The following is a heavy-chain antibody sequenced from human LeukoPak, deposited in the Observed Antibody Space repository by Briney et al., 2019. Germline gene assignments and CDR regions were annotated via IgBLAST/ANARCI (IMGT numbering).Heavy chain of an antibody. J-gene: IGHJ1*01. CDR1: GFTFSSYA. V-gene: IGHV3-23*01. CDR3: AKPLVSDYYDSCGYWGY. Sequence: GGSLTLPCTASGFTFSSYAMSWVRQAPGKGLEWVSAISGSGDSTYYSDSVKGRFTISRDNSKNTLYVQMNSLRAEGTAVYYCAKPLVSDYYDSCGYWGYWGQGTVHTVSS. CDR2: ISGSGDST. D-gene: IGHD3-22*01.